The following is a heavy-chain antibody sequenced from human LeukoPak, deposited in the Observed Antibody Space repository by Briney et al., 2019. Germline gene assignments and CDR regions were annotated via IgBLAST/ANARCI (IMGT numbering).Heavy chain of an antibody. CDR1: GYTFTSYG. CDR2: ISAYNGNT. V-gene: IGHV1-18*01. J-gene: IGHJ5*02. Sequence: ASVKVSCKASGYTFTSYGISWVRQAPGQEREWMGCISAYNGNTNYAQKLQGRGTMTTDTSTSTAYMELRSLRYDDTAVYYCARDNSVEDLAWWFDPWGQGTLVTVSS. D-gene: IGHD4-23*01. CDR3: ARDNSVEDLAWWFDP.